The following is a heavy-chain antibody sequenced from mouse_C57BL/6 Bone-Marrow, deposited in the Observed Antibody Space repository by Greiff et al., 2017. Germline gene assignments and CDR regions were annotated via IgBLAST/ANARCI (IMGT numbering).Heavy chain of an antibody. CDR1: GFSLSTSGMG. V-gene: IGHV8-12*01. D-gene: IGHD2-5*01. CDR3: ARRESNSFFDY. J-gene: IGHJ2*01. CDR2: IYWDDDK. Sequence: ESGPGILQSSQTLSLTCSFSGFSLSTSGMGVSWIRQPSGKGLEWLAHIYWDDDKRYNPSLKSRLTISKDTSRNQVFLKITSVDTADTATYYCARRESNSFFDYWGQGTTLTVSS.